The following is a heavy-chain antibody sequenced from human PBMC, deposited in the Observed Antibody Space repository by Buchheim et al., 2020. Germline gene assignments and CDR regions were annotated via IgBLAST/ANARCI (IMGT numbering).Heavy chain of an antibody. V-gene: IGHV1-3*01. Sequence: QVQLVQSGAEVKKPGASVKVSCKASGYTFTSYAMHWVRQAPGQRLEWIGWLNAGNGNTKYSQKFQGRVNITRDTSASTAYMELSSLRSEDTAVYYCARKVMIPRLYFDYCGQGT. CDR2: LNAGNGNT. J-gene: IGHJ4*02. CDR1: GYTFTSYA. CDR3: ARKVMIPRLYFDY. D-gene: IGHD2-21*01.